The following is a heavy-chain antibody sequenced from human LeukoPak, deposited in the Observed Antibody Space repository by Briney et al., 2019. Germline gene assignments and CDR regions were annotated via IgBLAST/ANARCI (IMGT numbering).Heavy chain of an antibody. CDR1: GYTFSSYG. V-gene: IGHV1-18*01. J-gene: IGHJ4*02. CDR2: ISAYNGNS. D-gene: IGHD3-22*01. Sequence: ASVKVSCKASGYTFSSYGVSWVRQAPGRGLEWMGWISAYNGNSNYAQKLQGRVTMTTDTSTSTAYMELRSLRSDDTAVYYCARRVVAPSQLDDYWGQGTLVTVSS. CDR3: ARRVVAPSQLDDY.